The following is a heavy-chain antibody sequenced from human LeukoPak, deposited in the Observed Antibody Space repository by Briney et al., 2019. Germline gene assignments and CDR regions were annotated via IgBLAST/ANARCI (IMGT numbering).Heavy chain of an antibody. J-gene: IGHJ4*02. CDR2: IYSGGST. CDR1: GFTVSSNY. V-gene: IGHV3-53*01. CDR3: ASHLDYGDYVGLDY. Sequence: GGPLRLTCAASGFTVSSNYISWVRKAPRQGQERVSVIYSGGSTYYADSVKGRFTISRDNSKNTLFLQMNSLGAEDTAVYYCASHLDYGDYVGLDYWGQGTLVTVSS. D-gene: IGHD4-17*01.